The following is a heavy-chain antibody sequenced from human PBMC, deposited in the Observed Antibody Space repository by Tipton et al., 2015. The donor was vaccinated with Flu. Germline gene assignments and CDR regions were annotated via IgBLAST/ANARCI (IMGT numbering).Heavy chain of an antibody. CDR2: IYTTGST. J-gene: IGHJ4*02. Sequence: TLSLTCTVSGGSVSSSSYYWTWIRQPAGKGLEWIGRIYTTGSTKYNSSLKSRLTISLDRSKNQFSLRLSSVTAADTAVYFCARERLGEYNTSGYPDYWGQGTVVTVSS. V-gene: IGHV4-61*02. D-gene: IGHD3-22*01. CDR1: GGSVSSSSYY. CDR3: ARERLGEYNTSGYPDY.